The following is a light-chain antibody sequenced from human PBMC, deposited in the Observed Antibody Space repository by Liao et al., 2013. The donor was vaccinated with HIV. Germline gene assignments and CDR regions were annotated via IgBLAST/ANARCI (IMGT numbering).Light chain of an antibody. CDR1: ALPKQY. V-gene: IGLV3-25*01. J-gene: IGLJ1*01. CDR3: QSADSRGTYV. Sequence: SYELIQPPSVSVSPGQTARITCSGDALPKQYAYWYQQKPGQAPVLVIYKDSERPSGISERFSGSSSGTTVTLTISGVQAEDEADYYCQSADSRGTYVFGIGTKVTVL. CDR2: KDS.